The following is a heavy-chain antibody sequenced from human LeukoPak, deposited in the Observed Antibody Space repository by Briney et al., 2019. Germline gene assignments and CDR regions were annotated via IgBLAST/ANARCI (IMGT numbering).Heavy chain of an antibody. J-gene: IGHJ6*04. Sequence: GGSLRLSCAASGFTFSNAWMSWVRQAPGKGVEGVGRIKSKTDGGTTDYAAPVKGRFTISRDDSKNTLYLQMNSLKTEDTAVYYCTTDPLYGAHYYYGMDVWGKGTTVTVST. CDR3: TTDPLYGAHYYYGMDV. CDR1: GFTFSNAW. D-gene: IGHD4-17*01. V-gene: IGHV3-15*01. CDR2: IKSKTDGGTT.